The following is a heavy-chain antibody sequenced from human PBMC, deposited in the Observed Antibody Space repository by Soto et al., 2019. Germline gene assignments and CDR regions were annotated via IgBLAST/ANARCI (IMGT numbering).Heavy chain of an antibody. Sequence: GSLRLSCAASGFTFSSYAMHWVRQAPGKGLEWVAVILYDGNKYYADSVRGRFTISRDNSKNTLYLQVNSLRSEDTSVYYCARDLVGLYTSLDVWGQGTTVTVSS. CDR1: GFTFSSYA. J-gene: IGHJ6*02. V-gene: IGHV3-30*04. CDR2: ILYDGNK. CDR3: ARDLVGLYTSLDV. D-gene: IGHD1-26*01.